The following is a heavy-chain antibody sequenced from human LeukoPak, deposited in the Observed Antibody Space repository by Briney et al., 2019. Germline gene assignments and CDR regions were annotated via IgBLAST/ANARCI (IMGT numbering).Heavy chain of an antibody. CDR1: GVTLSNYC. Sequence: GGSLRLSCTASGVTLSNYCMIWVRQAPGKGLQWVAKIKQDGSEKYYVDSVKGRFTISRDNAENSLYLQMNSLRVEDTAVYYCAARSSGNPYFWGQGTLVTVSS. D-gene: IGHD1-26*01. CDR3: AARSSGNPYF. CDR2: IKQDGSEK. V-gene: IGHV3-7*03. J-gene: IGHJ4*02.